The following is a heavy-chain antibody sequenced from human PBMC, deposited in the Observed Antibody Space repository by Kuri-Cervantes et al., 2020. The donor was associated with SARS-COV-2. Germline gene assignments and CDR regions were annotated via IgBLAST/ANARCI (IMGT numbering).Heavy chain of an antibody. CDR2: INSDGSST. J-gene: IGHJ6*02. CDR3: ARVPSITMVRGANSYGMDV. CDR1: GYSFTSYW. V-gene: IGHV3-74*01. D-gene: IGHD3-10*01. Sequence: GESLKISCKGSGYSFTSYWMHWVRQAPGKGLVWVSRINSDGSSTSYADSVKGRFTISRDNAKNTLYLQMNSLRAEDTAVYYCARVPSITMVRGANSYGMDVWGQGTTVTVSS.